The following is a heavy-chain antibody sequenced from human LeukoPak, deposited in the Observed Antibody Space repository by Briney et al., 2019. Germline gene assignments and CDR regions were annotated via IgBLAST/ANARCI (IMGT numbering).Heavy chain of an antibody. CDR2: INAGNGNT. CDR3: ARDRWGLFGYGDSFDY. Sequence: GASVKVSCKASGYTFTSYAMHWVRQAPGQRLEWMGWINAGNGNTKYSQEFQGRVTITRDTSASTAYMELSSLRSEDMAVYYCARDRWGLFGYGDSFDYWGQGALVTVSS. D-gene: IGHD4-17*01. V-gene: IGHV1-3*03. CDR1: GYTFTSYA. J-gene: IGHJ4*02.